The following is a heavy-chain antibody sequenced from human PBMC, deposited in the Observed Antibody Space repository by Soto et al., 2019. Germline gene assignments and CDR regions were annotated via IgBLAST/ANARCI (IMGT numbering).Heavy chain of an antibody. V-gene: IGHV3-7*01. J-gene: IGHJ4*02. D-gene: IGHD6-13*01. CDR1: GFTFSSYW. CDR3: ARGEGYSSSWYLGY. CDR2: IKQDGSEK. Sequence: EVQLVESGGGLVQPGGSLRLSCAASGFTFSSYWMSWVRQAPGKGLEWVANIKQDGSEKCYVDSVKGRFTISRDNAKNSLYLQMNSLRAEDTAVYYCARGEGYSSSWYLGYWGQGTLVTVSS.